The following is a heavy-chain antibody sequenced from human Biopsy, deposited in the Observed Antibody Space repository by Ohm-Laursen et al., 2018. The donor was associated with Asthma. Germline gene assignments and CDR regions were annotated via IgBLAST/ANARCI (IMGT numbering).Heavy chain of an antibody. CDR2: VMTVFGTT. CDR3: ARCQVGYSSGWSLLLKKIYYSGMDV. J-gene: IGHJ6*02. Sequence: SVKVSCKAPGGTFSNFAISWVRQAPGQGLEWLGGVMTVFGTTNYAQKFQGRVTITADESTSTAYMEVTSLRSQDTAIYYCARCQVGYSSGWSLLLKKIYYSGMDVWGQGTAVTVSS. V-gene: IGHV1-69*13. CDR1: GGTFSNFA. D-gene: IGHD6-19*01.